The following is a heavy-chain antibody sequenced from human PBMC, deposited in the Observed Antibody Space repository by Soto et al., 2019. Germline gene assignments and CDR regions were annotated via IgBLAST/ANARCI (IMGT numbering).Heavy chain of an antibody. D-gene: IGHD1-26*01. V-gene: IGHV4-59*01. J-gene: IGHJ4*02. CDR1: GGSISSYY. Sequence: PSETLSLTCTVPGGSISSYYWSWIRQPPGKGLEWIGYIYYSGSTNYNPSLKSRVTISVDTSKNTLYLQMNSLRAEDTAVYYCAKGSYSGRYSDFDCWGQGTLVTVSS. CDR3: AKGSYSGRYSDFDC. CDR2: IYYSGST.